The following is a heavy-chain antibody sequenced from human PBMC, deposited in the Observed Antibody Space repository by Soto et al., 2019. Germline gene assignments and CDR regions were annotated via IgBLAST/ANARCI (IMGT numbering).Heavy chain of an antibody. Sequence: GGSLRLSCAASGFTFNTYDMNWVRQAPGKGLGWVSSITTSSAYIYYADSLKGRITISRDNAKNSLFLQMNSLRAEDTAVYYCVRSGTARLLRHSWFDTWGQGTQVTVSS. J-gene: IGHJ5*02. CDR1: GFTFNTYD. CDR3: VRSGTARLLRHSWFDT. CDR2: ITTSSAYI. D-gene: IGHD2-21*01. V-gene: IGHV3-21*01.